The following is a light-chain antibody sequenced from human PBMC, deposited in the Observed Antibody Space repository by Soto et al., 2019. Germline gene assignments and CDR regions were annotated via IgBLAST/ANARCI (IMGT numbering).Light chain of an antibody. CDR2: EVS. CDR3: SSYTSSSTPYV. Sequence: QSALTQPASVSGSPGQSITISCTGTSSNVGGYNYVCWYQQHPGKAPKLMIYEVSNRPSGVSNRFSGSKSGNTASLTISGLQAEDEADYYCSSYTSSSTPYVFGTGTKLTFL. V-gene: IGLV2-14*01. CDR1: SSNVGGYNY. J-gene: IGLJ1*01.